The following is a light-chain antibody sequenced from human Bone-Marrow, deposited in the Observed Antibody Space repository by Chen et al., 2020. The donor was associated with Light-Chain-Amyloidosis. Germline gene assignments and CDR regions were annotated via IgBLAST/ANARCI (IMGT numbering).Light chain of an antibody. J-gene: IGLJ1*01. V-gene: IGLV2-14*01. CDR3: SSYTITNTLV. Sequence: QSALTQPASVSGSPGQSITISCTGTSSYVGGDNHVSWYQQPPDKAPKLMIYEVTNRPSWVPDRFSGSKSDNTASLTISGLQTEDEADYFCSSYTITNTLVFGSGTRVTVL. CDR1: SSYVGGDNH. CDR2: EVT.